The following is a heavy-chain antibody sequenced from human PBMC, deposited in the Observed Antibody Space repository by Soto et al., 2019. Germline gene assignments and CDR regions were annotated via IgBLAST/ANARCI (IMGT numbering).Heavy chain of an antibody. J-gene: IGHJ2*01. D-gene: IGHD6-25*01. V-gene: IGHV4-59*08. Sequence: QVQLQESGPGLVKPSETLSLTCTVSGGSISSYYWSWIRQPPGKGLEWIGYIYYSGSTNYNPSLKSRITISVDTSKNRFSLKLSSVTAADTAVYYCARRRWYSSGDWYFDLWGRGTLVTVSS. CDR1: GGSISSYY. CDR3: ARRRWYSSGDWYFDL. CDR2: IYYSGST.